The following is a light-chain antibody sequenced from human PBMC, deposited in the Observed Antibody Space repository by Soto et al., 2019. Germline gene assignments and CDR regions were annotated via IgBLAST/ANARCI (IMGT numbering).Light chain of an antibody. CDR1: SSNIGSNT. CDR2: SNN. CDR3: AAWDDSLNGTV. J-gene: IGLJ2*01. Sequence: QSVLTQPPSASGTPGQRVTISCSGSSSNIGSNTVNWYQQLPGTAPKLLIYSNNRRPSGVPDRFSGSKSGTSASLAISGVQSEDEADYYCAAWDDSLNGTVFGGGTKLTV. V-gene: IGLV1-44*01.